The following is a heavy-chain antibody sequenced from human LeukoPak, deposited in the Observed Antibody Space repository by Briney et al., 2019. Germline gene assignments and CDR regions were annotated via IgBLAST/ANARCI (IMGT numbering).Heavy chain of an antibody. CDR2: ISYDGDDK. CDR1: GFTFSGYG. D-gene: IGHD3-9*01. V-gene: IGHV3-30*18. Sequence: GSLRLSCAGSGFTFSGYGMHWVRQAPGKGLEWVAVISYDGDDKDYADSVKGRFTISRDNSKNTLYLQVNSLRAEDTAVYYCAEGGDYDILTGYRSYYGVDDWGKGTTVTVSS. J-gene: IGHJ6*04. CDR3: AEGGDYDILTGYRSYYGVDD.